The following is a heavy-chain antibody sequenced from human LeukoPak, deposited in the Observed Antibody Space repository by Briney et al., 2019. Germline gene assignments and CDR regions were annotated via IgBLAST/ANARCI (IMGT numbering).Heavy chain of an antibody. V-gene: IGHV3-49*04. CDR3: TPTQGSY. CDR2: IRSKAYGETT. CDR1: GFTFSNSW. Sequence: PGGSLRPSCAGSGFTFSNSWMSWVRQAPGKGLEWVGFIRSKAYGETTEYAASVKGRFTISRDDSTSIAYLQMNSLKTADTAVYYCTPTQGSYWGQGTLVTVSS. J-gene: IGHJ4*02. D-gene: IGHD3-10*01.